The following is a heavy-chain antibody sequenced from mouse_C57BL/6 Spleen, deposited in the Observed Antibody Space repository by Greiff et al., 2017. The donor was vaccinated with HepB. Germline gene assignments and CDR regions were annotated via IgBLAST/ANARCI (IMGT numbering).Heavy chain of an antibody. Sequence: VQLQQPGAELVKPGASVKLSCKASGYTFTSYWMQWVKQRPGQGLEWIGEIDPSDSYTNYKQKFKGKATLTVDTSSSTAYMQLSSLTSEDSAVYYCARWAVVATSNWYFDVWGTGTTVTVSS. D-gene: IGHD1-1*01. V-gene: IGHV1-50*01. CDR3: ARWAVVATSNWYFDV. CDR1: GYTFTSYW. J-gene: IGHJ1*03. CDR2: IDPSDSYT.